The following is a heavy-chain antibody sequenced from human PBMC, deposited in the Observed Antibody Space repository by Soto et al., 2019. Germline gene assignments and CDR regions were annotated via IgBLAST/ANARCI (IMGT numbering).Heavy chain of an antibody. D-gene: IGHD3-3*01. V-gene: IGHV3-23*01. CDR2: LSGSGANS. CDR1: GFTFPNYP. J-gene: IGHJ4*02. CDR3: ARAAFGILRYYFDY. Sequence: GGSLRLSCAASGFTFPNYPLSWVRRAPGKGLEWVSDLSGSGANSHYADSVKGRFTISRDNSKNTLFLQMNSLRAEDTAVYYCARAAFGILRYYFDYWGQGTLVTVSS.